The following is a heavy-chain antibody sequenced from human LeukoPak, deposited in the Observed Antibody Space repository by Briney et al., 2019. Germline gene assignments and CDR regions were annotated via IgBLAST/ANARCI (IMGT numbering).Heavy chain of an antibody. V-gene: IGHV1-58*01. Sequence: ASVKVSFKASGFTFTSSAVQWVRQARGQRLEWIGWIVVGSGNTNYAQKFQERVTITRDMSTSTAYMELSSLRPEDTAVYYCAADPYDYGDYVLGYWGQGTLVTVSS. CDR3: AADPYDYGDYVLGY. D-gene: IGHD4-17*01. CDR1: GFTFTSSA. J-gene: IGHJ4*02. CDR2: IVVGSGNT.